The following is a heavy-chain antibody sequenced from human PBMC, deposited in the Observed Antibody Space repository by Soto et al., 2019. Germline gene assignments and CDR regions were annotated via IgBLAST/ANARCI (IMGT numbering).Heavy chain of an antibody. D-gene: IGHD3-3*01. CDR1: GYTFTSYG. J-gene: IGHJ6*02. CDR3: ARDHNYDFWSGYSTGYYYGMDV. V-gene: IGHV1-18*01. CDR2: ISAYNGNT. Sequence: ASVKVSFKASGYTFTSYGISWLRQAPGQGLEWMGWISAYNGNTNYAQKLQGRVTMTTDTSTSTAYMELRSLRSDDTAVYYCARDHNYDFWSGYSTGYYYGMDVWGQGTTVTVSS.